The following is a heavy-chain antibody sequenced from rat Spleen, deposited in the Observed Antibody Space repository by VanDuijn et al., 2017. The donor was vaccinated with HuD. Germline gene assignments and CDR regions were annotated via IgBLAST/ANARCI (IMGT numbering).Heavy chain of an antibody. Sequence: EVQLVESGGGLVQPGRSLKLSCAASGFTFTDYAMYWFRQAPTKGLDWVASISPSGGSTHYRDSVKGRFTISRDDAKSTLYLQMDSLRSEDTATYYCARCFDLWGQGVMVTVSS. V-gene: IGHV5-19*01. CDR1: GFTFTDYA. CDR2: ISPSGGST. CDR3: ARCFDL. J-gene: IGHJ2*01.